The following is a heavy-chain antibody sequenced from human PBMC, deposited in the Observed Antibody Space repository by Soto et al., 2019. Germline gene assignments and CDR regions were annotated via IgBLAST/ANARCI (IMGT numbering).Heavy chain of an antibody. D-gene: IGHD6-13*01. Sequence: GESLKISCKGSGYSFTSYWIGWVRQMPGKGLEWMGIIYPGDSDTRYSPSFQGQVTISADKSISTAYLQWSSLKASDTAVYYCARCGQKGYSCPGDAFDIWGQGTMVTVSS. V-gene: IGHV5-51*01. J-gene: IGHJ3*02. CDR1: GYSFTSYW. CDR2: IYPGDSDT. CDR3: ARCGQKGYSCPGDAFDI.